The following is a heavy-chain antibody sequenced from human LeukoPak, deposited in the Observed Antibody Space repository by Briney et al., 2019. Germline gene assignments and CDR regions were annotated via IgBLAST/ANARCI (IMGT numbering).Heavy chain of an antibody. CDR3: ARVPLYDRSGYYFDY. D-gene: IGHD3-22*01. CDR1: GFTFSNYN. CDR2: ISTSGRAI. J-gene: IGHJ4*02. Sequence: VGSLRLSCAASGFTFSNYNINWVSQAPGKGLEWVSYISTSGRAIFYADSVKGRFTISRDNAKNSLFLQMNSLRDEDTAVYYCARVPLYDRSGYYFDYWGLGTLVTVSS. V-gene: IGHV3-48*02.